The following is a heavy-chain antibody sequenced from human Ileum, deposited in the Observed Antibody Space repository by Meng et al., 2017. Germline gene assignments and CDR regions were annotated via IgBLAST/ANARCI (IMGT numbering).Heavy chain of an antibody. CDR3: ARDRFSSGSSNWFDP. Sequence: LRHEPGPGLVTSSPAQSLPCTVSRDSISKGFYPCNWIRPRPGKGLEWIGSIYYSGTIYYNPSLKSRVTISLDTSKNQFSLNLSSVTAADTAVYYCARDRFSSGSSNWFDPWGQGTLVTVSS. V-gene: IGHV4-31*03. D-gene: IGHD3-10*01. CDR2: IYYSGTI. J-gene: IGHJ5*02. CDR1: RDSISKGFYP.